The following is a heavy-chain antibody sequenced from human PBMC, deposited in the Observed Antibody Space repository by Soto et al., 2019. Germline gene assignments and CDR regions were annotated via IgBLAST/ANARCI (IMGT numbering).Heavy chain of an antibody. D-gene: IGHD2-21*02. V-gene: IGHV3-64D*06. Sequence: GGSLRLSCSASGFTFSSYAMHWVRQAPGKGLEYVSAISSNGGSTYYADSVKGRFTISRDNSKNTLYLQMSSLRAEDTAVYYCVPYLLAHCGGDCYPLDFDYWGQGTLVTVSS. CDR2: ISSNGGST. CDR1: GFTFSSYA. J-gene: IGHJ4*02. CDR3: VPYLLAHCGGDCYPLDFDY.